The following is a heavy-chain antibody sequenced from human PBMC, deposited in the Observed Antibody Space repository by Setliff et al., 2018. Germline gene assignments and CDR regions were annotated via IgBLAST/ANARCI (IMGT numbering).Heavy chain of an antibody. J-gene: IGHJ4*02. CDR1: GGSISSYY. CDR2: IYYSGST. CDR3: AKGRGEMDS. D-gene: IGHD3-10*01. Sequence: SETLSLTCTVSGGSISSYYWSWIRQPPGKGLEWIGYIYYSGSTDSHPSLKSRVSISIDTSKNQFSLNVRSVTAADTAIYCCAKGRGEMDSWGQGILVTVLL. V-gene: IGHV4-59*01.